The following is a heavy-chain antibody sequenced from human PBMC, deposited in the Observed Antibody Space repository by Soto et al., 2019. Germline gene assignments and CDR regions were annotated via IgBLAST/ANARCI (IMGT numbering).Heavy chain of an antibody. V-gene: IGHV1-2*02. D-gene: IGHD3-9*01. J-gene: IGHJ5*02. Sequence: ASVKVSCKASGYTFTGYYMHWVRQAPGQGLEWMGWINPNSGGTNYAQKFQGRVTITADKSTSTAYMELSSLRSEDTAVYYCARERANYDILTGYSQPPNWFDPWGQGTLVTVSS. CDR1: GYTFTGYY. CDR2: INPNSGGT. CDR3: ARERANYDILTGYSQPPNWFDP.